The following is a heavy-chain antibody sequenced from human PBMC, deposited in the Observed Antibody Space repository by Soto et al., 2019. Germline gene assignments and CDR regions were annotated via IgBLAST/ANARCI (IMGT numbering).Heavy chain of an antibody. Sequence: EVQLLESGGGLVQPGGSLRLSCAASGFTFSSYAMSWVRQAPGKGLEWVSAISGSGGSTYYADSVKGRFTISRDNSKSTLDLQMNSLRAEDTAVYYCAKGWFAAVAGTYYFDYWGQGTLVTVSS. J-gene: IGHJ4*02. V-gene: IGHV3-23*01. CDR1: GFTFSSYA. CDR2: ISGSGGST. CDR3: AKGWFAAVAGTYYFDY. D-gene: IGHD6-19*01.